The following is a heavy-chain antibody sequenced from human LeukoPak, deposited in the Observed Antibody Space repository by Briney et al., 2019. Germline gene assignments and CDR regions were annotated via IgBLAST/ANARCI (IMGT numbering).Heavy chain of an antibody. J-gene: IGHJ4*02. CDR3: ARHLYYYDGSGGTYYFDY. CDR2: IYAGDSDT. V-gene: IGHV5-51*01. Sequence: GESLKISCKGSGYIFTSYYIGWVRQMPGKGLEWMGIIYAGDSDTRYSPSFQGQVTISADKSTNTAFLQWSSLKASDTAMYYCARHLYYYDGSGGTYYFDYWGQGTLVTVSS. CDR1: GYIFTSYY. D-gene: IGHD3-22*01.